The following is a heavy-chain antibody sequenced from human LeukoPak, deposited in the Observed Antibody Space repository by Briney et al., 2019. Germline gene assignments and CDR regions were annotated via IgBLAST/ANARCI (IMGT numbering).Heavy chain of an antibody. Sequence: GGSLRLSCAASGFTFSSYAMHWVRQAPGKGLEWVAVISYDGSNKYYADSVKGRFTISRDNSKNTLYLQMNSLRAEDTAVYYCARGGDYSSSWYNYWGQGTLVTVSS. CDR2: ISYDGSNK. CDR1: GFTFSSYA. V-gene: IGHV3-30-3*01. CDR3: ARGGDYSSSWYNY. J-gene: IGHJ4*02. D-gene: IGHD6-13*01.